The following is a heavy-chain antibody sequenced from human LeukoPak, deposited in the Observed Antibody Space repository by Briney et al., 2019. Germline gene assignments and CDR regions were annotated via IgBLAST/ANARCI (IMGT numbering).Heavy chain of an antibody. V-gene: IGHV4-39*01. CDR3: ASVNRGWFGVGEY. CDR2: TYYSGST. D-gene: IGHD3-10*01. J-gene: IGHJ4*02. CDR1: RGSISSNNYY. Sequence: TETQSLTCTVSRGSISSNNYYWGWIRQPPGKGLEWIGSTYYSGSTYYNPSLKSRVTISVDTSKNQFSLKVTSVTAADTAVYYCASVNRGWFGVGEYWGQGSLVPVSS.